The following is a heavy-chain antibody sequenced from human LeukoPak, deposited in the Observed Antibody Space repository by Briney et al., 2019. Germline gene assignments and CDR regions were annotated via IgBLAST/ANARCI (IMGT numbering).Heavy chain of an antibody. Sequence: GGSLRLSCAASGFTFSSSAMSWVRQAPGKGLEWVSVIYSGGSTYYADSVKGRFTISRDNSKNTLYLQMNSLRAEDTAVYYCAKYGDSLIYFDYWGQGTLVTVSS. J-gene: IGHJ4*02. V-gene: IGHV3-23*03. CDR2: IYSGGST. CDR1: GFTFSSSA. D-gene: IGHD4-17*01. CDR3: AKYGDSLIYFDY.